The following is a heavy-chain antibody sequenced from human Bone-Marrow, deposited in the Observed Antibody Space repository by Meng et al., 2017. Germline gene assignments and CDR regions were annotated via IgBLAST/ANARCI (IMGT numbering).Heavy chain of an antibody. CDR2: IIPTFGTA. CDR1: GGTFSSYA. CDR3: AREGSFGGGVDY. D-gene: IGHD3-10*01. Sequence: SVKVSCKASGGTFSSYAISWVRQAPGQGLEWMGGIIPTFGTANYAQKFQGRVTITADESTSTAYMELSSLRSEDTAVYYCAREGSFGGGVDYWGQGTLVTVSS. V-gene: IGHV1-69*13. J-gene: IGHJ4*02.